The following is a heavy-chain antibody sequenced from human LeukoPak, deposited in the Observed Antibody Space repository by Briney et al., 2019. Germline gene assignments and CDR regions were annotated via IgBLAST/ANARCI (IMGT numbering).Heavy chain of an antibody. CDR1: GASMRSETHY. Sequence: SETLSLTCNVSGASMRSETHYWSWLRQHPGKGPEWIAYIYYTAGAYYNPSLESRVSISLDASENQFSLKLTSVTAADTAVYYCARGQRGLKYAPDYWGQGTLVTVSS. V-gene: IGHV4-31*03. D-gene: IGHD2-15*01. J-gene: IGHJ4*02. CDR2: IYYTAGA. CDR3: ARGQRGLKYAPDY.